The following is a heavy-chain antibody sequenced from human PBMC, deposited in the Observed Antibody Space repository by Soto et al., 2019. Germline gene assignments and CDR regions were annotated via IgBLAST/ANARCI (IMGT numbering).Heavy chain of an antibody. CDR2: ISSSSSYI. J-gene: IGHJ6*03. V-gene: IGHV3-21*01. CDR1: GFTFSSYS. Sequence: GGSLRLSCAASGFTFSSYSMNWVRQAPGKGLEWVSSISSSSSYIYYADSVKGRFTISRDNAKNSLYLQMNSLRAADTAVYYCAREERYCSGGSCYYYYMDVWGKGTTVTVSS. D-gene: IGHD2-15*01. CDR3: AREERYCSGGSCYYYYMDV.